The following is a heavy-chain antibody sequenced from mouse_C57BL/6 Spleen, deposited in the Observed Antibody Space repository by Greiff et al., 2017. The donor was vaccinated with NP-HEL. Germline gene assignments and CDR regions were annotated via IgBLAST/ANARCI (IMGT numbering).Heavy chain of an antibody. J-gene: IGHJ3*01. CDR3: ARSYSNSAWFAY. V-gene: IGHV1-84*01. D-gene: IGHD2-5*01. CDR1: GYTFTNYW. Sequence: VQLQQSGAELVRPGASVKMSCKASGYTFTNYWIGWVKQRPGQGLEWIGWIYPGSGNTKYNEKFKGKATLTVDTSSSTAYMQLSSLTSEDSAVYFCARSYSNSAWFAYWGQGTLVTVSA. CDR2: IYPGSGNT.